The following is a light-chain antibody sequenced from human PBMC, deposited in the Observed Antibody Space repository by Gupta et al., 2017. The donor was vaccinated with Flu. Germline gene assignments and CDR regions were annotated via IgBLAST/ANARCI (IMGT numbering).Light chain of an antibody. Sequence: EIVLTQSPGTLSLSPGERATLSCRASQSVSSSYLAWYQQKPGQAPRLLIYGASSRATGIPDRFSGSGSGTDFTLTISILEPEDFAVYYCQQDGSSPYSFGQGTXLEIK. J-gene: IGKJ2*03. CDR3: QQDGSSPYS. CDR1: QSVSSSY. V-gene: IGKV3-20*01. CDR2: GAS.